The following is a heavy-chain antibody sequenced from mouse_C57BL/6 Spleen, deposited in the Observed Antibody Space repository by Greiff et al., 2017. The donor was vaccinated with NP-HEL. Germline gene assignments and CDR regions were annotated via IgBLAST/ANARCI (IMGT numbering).Heavy chain of an antibody. CDR1: GFSLTSYA. J-gene: IGHJ3*01. Sequence: VQVVESGPGLVAPSQSLSITCTVSGFSLTSYAISWVRQPPGKGLEWLGVIWTGGGTNYNSAPKSRLSISKENSKSEVVLKMNSLQTDDTARYYCARGDGNYLWFAYWGQGTLVTVSA. CDR3: ARGDGNYLWFAY. CDR2: IWTGGGT. D-gene: IGHD2-1*01. V-gene: IGHV2-9-1*01.